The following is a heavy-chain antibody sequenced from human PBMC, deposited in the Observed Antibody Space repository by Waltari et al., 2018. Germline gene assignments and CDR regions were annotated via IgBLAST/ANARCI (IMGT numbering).Heavy chain of an antibody. CDR1: SVSISSGAFY. D-gene: IGHD6-6*01. Sequence: QLHLQESGPELVEPSETLYLTCTVSSVSISSGAFYWGWIRQPAGKGPEWFGNIYYRGAPYNTPSLESRVAMSVDPSRNQFFLGLTSVTAADAAVYYCARAECSTSSCFFVSGFDPWGQGIHVTVSS. CDR2: IYYRGAP. J-gene: IGHJ5*02. V-gene: IGHV4-39*01. CDR3: ARAECSTSSCFFVSGFDP.